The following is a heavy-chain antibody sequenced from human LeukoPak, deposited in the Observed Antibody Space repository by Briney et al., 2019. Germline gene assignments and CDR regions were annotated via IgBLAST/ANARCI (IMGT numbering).Heavy chain of an antibody. V-gene: IGHV1-3*01. Sequence: ASVKVSCKASGYTFTSHAMHWVRQAPGQRLEWMGWINAGNGNTKYSQKFQGRVTITRDTSASTAYMELSSLRSEDTAVYYCARGRFFGYDSSGYYTPWGQGTLVTVSS. D-gene: IGHD3-22*01. CDR1: GYTFTSHA. J-gene: IGHJ5*02. CDR2: INAGNGNT. CDR3: ARGRFFGYDSSGYYTP.